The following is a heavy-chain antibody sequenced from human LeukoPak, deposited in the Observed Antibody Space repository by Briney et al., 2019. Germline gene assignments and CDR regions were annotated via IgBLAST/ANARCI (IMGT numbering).Heavy chain of an antibody. V-gene: IGHV4-39*01. CDR2: INYSGTT. J-gene: IGHJ5*02. CDR3: ARLGGDTTVTANNRFDP. CDR1: GDSISSSSYY. D-gene: IGHD4-17*01. Sequence: PSETLSLTCSVSGDSISSSSYYWGWIRQPPGKGLEWIGSINYSGTTYYNPSLKSRVTISVDTSKNQFSLKLSSVTAADTTVYYCARLGGDTTVTANNRFDPWGQGTLVTVSS.